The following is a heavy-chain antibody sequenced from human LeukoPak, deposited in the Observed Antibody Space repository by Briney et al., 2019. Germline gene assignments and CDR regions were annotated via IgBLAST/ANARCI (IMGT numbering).Heavy chain of an antibody. J-gene: IGHJ5*02. Sequence: SETLSLTCTVSGYSISSGYYWGWIRQPPGKGLEWIGSIYHSGSTYYNPSLKSRVTISVDTSKNQFSLKLSSVTAADTAVYYCARGIAARGKPNWFDPWGQGTPVTVSS. D-gene: IGHD6-6*01. V-gene: IGHV4-38-2*02. CDR2: IYHSGST. CDR3: ARGIAARGKPNWFDP. CDR1: GYSISSGYY.